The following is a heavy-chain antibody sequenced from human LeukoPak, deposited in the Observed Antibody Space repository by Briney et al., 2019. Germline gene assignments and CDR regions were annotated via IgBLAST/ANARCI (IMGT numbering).Heavy chain of an antibody. CDR2: IWYDGSDK. CDR1: GFTFSRYG. CDR3: ARGKRRDGYWAYFQH. Sequence: PGGSLRLSCAASGFTFSRYGMHWVRQAPGKGLEWVAVIWYDGSDKYYADSVKGRITISRDNSKNTLYLQMNSLRAEDTAVYYCARGKRRDGYWAYFQHWGQGTLVTVSS. D-gene: IGHD5-24*01. V-gene: IGHV3-33*01. J-gene: IGHJ1*01.